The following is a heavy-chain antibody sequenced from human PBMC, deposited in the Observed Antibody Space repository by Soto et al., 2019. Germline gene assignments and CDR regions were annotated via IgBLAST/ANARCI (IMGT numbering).Heavy chain of an antibody. CDR2: IYYSGST. Sequence: SETLSLTCTVSGGSISSSSYYWGWIRQPPGKGLEWIGSIYYSGSTYYNPSLKSRVTISVDTSKNQFSLKLSSVTAADTAVYYCARLPLAIGSGPTLRFDYWGQGTLVTVSS. V-gene: IGHV4-39*01. D-gene: IGHD6-19*01. CDR1: GGSISSSSYY. CDR3: ARLPLAIGSGPTLRFDY. J-gene: IGHJ4*02.